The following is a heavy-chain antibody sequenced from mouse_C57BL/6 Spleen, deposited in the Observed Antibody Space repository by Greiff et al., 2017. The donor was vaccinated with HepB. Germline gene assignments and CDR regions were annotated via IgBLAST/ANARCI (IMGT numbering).Heavy chain of an antibody. CDR3: TRHYGDAMYY. J-gene: IGHJ4*01. Sequence: QVQLQQSGAELVRPGASVTLSCKASGYTFTDYEMHWVKQTPVHGLEWIGAIDPETGGTAYNQKFKGKAILTADKSSSTAYMELRSLTSEDSAVYYCTRHYGDAMYYWGQGTSVTVSS. V-gene: IGHV1-15*01. CDR1: GYTFTDYE. CDR2: IDPETGGT. D-gene: IGHD1-1*01.